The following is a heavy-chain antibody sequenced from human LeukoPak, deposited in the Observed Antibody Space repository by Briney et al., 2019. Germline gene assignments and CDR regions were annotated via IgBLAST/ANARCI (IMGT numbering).Heavy chain of an antibody. CDR1: GGSISSGDYY. Sequence: SQTLSLTCTVSGGSISSGDYYWSWIRQPPGKGLEWIGYIYYSGSTYYNPSLKSRVTISVDTSKNQFSLKLSSVTAADTAVYYCARQDTAMVPPGGFDYWGQGTLVTVSS. CDR2: IYYSGST. D-gene: IGHD5-18*01. J-gene: IGHJ4*02. CDR3: ARQDTAMVPPGGFDY. V-gene: IGHV4-30-4*08.